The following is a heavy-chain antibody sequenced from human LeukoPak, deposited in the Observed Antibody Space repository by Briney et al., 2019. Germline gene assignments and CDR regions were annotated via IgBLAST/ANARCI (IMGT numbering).Heavy chain of an antibody. V-gene: IGHV4-39*07. CDR1: GGSISSSSYY. CDR3: ARALNFWSGYYFDY. Sequence: SETLSLTCTVSGGSISSSSYYWGWIRQPPGKGLEWIGSIYYSGSTYYNPSLKSRVTISVDTSKNQFSLKLSSVTAADTAVYYCARALNFWSGYYFDYWGQGTLVTVSS. J-gene: IGHJ4*02. D-gene: IGHD3-3*01. CDR2: IYYSGST.